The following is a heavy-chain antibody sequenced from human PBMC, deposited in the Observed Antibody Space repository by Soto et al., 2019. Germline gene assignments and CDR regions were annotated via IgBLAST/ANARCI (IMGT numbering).Heavy chain of an antibody. Sequence: KPSETLSLTCTVSGGSISSYYWSWIRQPPGKGLEWIGYIYYSGSTNYNPSLKSRVTISVDTSKNQFSLKLSSVTAADTAVYYCAIVAGRNYDSSSQPEPYFDYWGQGTLVTVSS. J-gene: IGHJ4*02. CDR1: GGSISSYY. V-gene: IGHV4-59*01. D-gene: IGHD3-22*01. CDR2: IYYSGST. CDR3: AIVAGRNYDSSSQPEPYFDY.